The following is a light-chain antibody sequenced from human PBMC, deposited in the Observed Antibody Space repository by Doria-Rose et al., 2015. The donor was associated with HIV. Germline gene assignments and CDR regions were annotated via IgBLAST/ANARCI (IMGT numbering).Light chain of an antibody. CDR2: DGS. Sequence: ETVMTQPPGTLPLSPGERATLSCRASQSFISTYLTWYQQKPGQAPSLLIYDGSTRSTGIPDRFSASGSGTDFTLTISRLEPEDFAVYYCHQYGTSWTFGQGTKVEI. V-gene: IGKV3-20*01. CDR1: QSFISTY. CDR3: HQYGTSWT. J-gene: IGKJ1*01.